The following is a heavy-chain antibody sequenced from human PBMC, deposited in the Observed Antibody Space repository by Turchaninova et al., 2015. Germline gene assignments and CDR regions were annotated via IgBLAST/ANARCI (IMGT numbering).Heavy chain of an antibody. D-gene: IGHD1-1*01. CDR2: INWNSGIM. CDR1: GFIFANYG. J-gene: IGHJ5*01. CDR3: ARDNDRDDDGWFDS. Sequence: EVHLVESGGGLVQPGTYLRLSCAASGFIFANYGMHWVRQVLGKGLEGVSGINWNSGIMTDPDSWMDRFTISRDNAKNSLYLQMNRLVAEDMALYFCARDNDRDDDGWFDSWGQGTLVTVSS. V-gene: IGHV3-9*03.